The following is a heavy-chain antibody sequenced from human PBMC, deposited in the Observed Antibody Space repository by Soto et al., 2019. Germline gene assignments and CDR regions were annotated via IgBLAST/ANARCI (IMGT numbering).Heavy chain of an antibody. CDR2: ISSTDTTI. Sequence: QVQLVESGGGLVKPGASLRLSCAASGFTFSDYYMSWIRQAPGKGLEWVSHISSTDTTIYHVDSVKGRFTISRDNAKNSLYLQINSLRVEDTAVYYCARVGVSGWYVDYWGQGTLVTVSS. V-gene: IGHV3-11*01. CDR1: GFTFSDYY. D-gene: IGHD6-19*01. J-gene: IGHJ4*02. CDR3: ARVGVSGWYVDY.